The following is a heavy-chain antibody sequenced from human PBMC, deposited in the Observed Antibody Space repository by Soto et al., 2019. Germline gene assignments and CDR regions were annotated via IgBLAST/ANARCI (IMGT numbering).Heavy chain of an antibody. CDR3: AHIEPNVVVPAAYYGMYV. CDR1: GFSLSTSGVG. V-gene: IGHV2-5*01. Sequence: SGPTLVNPTQTLTLTCTFSGFSLSTSGVGVGWIRQPPGKALEWLALIYWNDDKRYSPSLKSRLTITKDTSKNQVVLTMTNMDPVDTATYYCAHIEPNVVVPAAYYGMYVWGQGNTLTVSS. CDR2: IYWNDDK. J-gene: IGHJ6*02. D-gene: IGHD2-2*01.